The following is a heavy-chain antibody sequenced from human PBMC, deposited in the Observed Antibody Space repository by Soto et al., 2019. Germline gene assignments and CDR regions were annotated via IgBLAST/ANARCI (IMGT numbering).Heavy chain of an antibody. J-gene: IGHJ4*02. CDR2: ISTSSNNM. CDR3: ARDLASATGTFDY. V-gene: IGHV3-21*01. Sequence: EVQLVESGGVLVKPGGSLRLSRAGSGFTFSGYSMNWVRQAPGKGLEWVSSISTSSNNMYYADSVKGRFTMSRDNAKNSLYLQMNSLRVEDTAVYYCARDLASATGTFDYWGQGTLVTVSS. D-gene: IGHD1-1*01. CDR1: GFTFSGYS.